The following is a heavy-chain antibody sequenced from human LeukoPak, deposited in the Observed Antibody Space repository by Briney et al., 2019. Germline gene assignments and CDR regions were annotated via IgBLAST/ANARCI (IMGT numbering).Heavy chain of an antibody. CDR3: ARGTVFWRGVDY. CDR2: IYSGGRT. D-gene: IGHD3-3*01. Sequence: GGSLRLSCAASGFTVSSNYMSWVRQAPGKGLEWVSVIYSGGRTYYADSVKGRFTISRDNAKNMLYLQMNSLRAEDTAVYYCARGTVFWRGVDYWGQGTLVTVSS. CDR1: GFTVSSNY. J-gene: IGHJ4*02. V-gene: IGHV3-53*01.